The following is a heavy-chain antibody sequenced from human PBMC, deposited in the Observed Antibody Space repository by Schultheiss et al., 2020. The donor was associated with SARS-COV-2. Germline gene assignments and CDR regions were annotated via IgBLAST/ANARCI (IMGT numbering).Heavy chain of an antibody. V-gene: IGHV3-23*01. CDR2: ISGSGGST. J-gene: IGHJ4*02. CDR3: ARGSSTLRYYDSSGYYYTL. Sequence: GGSLRLSCAASGFTFSSYAMSWVRQAPGKGLEWVSAISGSGGSTYYADSVKGRFTISRDNSKNTLYLQMNSLRAEDTAVYYCARGSSTLRYYDSSGYYYTLWGQGTLVTVSS. CDR1: GFTFSSYA. D-gene: IGHD3-22*01.